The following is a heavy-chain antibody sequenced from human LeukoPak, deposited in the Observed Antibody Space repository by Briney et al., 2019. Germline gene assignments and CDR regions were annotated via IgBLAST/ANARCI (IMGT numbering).Heavy chain of an antibody. D-gene: IGHD3-3*01. CDR1: GFTFSSYG. Sequence: QPGRSLRLSCAASGFTFSSYGMHWVRQAPGKGLEWVAVISYDGSNKYYADSAKGRFTISRDNSKNTLYLQMNSLRAEDTAVYYCAKVSGRFLEWLSDYWGQGTLVTVSS. V-gene: IGHV3-30*18. CDR2: ISYDGSNK. CDR3: AKVSGRFLEWLSDY. J-gene: IGHJ4*02.